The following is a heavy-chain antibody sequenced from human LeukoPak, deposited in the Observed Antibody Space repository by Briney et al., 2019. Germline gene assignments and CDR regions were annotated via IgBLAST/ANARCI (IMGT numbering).Heavy chain of an antibody. CDR1: GGTLSSYA. J-gene: IGHJ4*02. CDR3: ARDRGDGSPFDY. CDR2: IIPIFGTA. D-gene: IGHD5-24*01. Sequence: ASVKVSCKASGGTLSSYAISWVRQAPGQGLEWMGGIIPIFGTANYAQKFQGRVTITADESTSTAYMELSSLRSEDTAVYYCARDRGDGSPFDYWGQATLVTVSS. V-gene: IGHV1-69*01.